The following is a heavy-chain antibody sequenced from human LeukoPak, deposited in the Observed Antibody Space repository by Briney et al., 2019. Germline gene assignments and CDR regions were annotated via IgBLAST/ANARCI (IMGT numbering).Heavy chain of an antibody. CDR3: ARQKATAGYWFDP. CDR1: GGSISGYY. V-gene: IGHV4-59*08. Sequence: PSETLSLTCTVSGGSISGYYWSWIRQPPGKGLEWIGYIYYSGSTKYNPSLKSRVTISVDTSNNQFSLKLSSVTAADTAVCYCARQKATAGYWFDPWGQGTLVAVSS. CDR2: IYYSGST. D-gene: IGHD6-13*01. J-gene: IGHJ5*02.